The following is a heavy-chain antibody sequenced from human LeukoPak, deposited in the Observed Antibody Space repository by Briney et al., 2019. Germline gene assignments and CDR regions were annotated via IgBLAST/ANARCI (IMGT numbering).Heavy chain of an antibody. D-gene: IGHD3-10*01. CDR3: ASHPRHASGTYYNAHFHY. J-gene: IGHJ4*02. CDR1: GGSIDTYY. Sequence: PSESLSLTCTVSGGSIDTYYWNWIRQPAGKGLEWIGRIYTGGSTDYNPSLNSRVTMSLDTSKNHFSLKLNSVTAADTAVYYCASHPRHASGTYYNAHFHYWGQGTLVTVSS. V-gene: IGHV4-4*07. CDR2: IYTGGST.